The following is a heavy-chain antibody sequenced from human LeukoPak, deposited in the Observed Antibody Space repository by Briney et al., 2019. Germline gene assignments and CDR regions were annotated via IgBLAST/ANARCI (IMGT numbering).Heavy chain of an antibody. CDR3: ARVPDDYGDYYFDY. V-gene: IGHV4-59*01. D-gene: IGHD4-17*01. CDR1: GGSISSYY. CDR2: IYCSGST. Sequence: SETLSLTCTVSGGSISSYYRSWIRQPPGKGLEWIGYIYCSGSTNYNPSLKSRVTISVDTSKNQFSLKLSSVTAADTAVYYCARVPDDYGDYYFDYWGQGTLVTVSS. J-gene: IGHJ4*02.